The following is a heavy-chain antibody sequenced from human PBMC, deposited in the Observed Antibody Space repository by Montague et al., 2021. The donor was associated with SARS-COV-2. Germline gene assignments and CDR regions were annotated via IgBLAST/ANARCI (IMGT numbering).Heavy chain of an antibody. CDR2: IWYDGSNK. CDR3: AREYDILTGYYFDY. Sequence: FLRLSCAASGFTFSSYGMHWVRQAPGKGLEWVAVIWYDGSNKYYADSVKGRFTISRDNPKNTLYLQMNSLRAEDTAVYYCAREYDILTGYYFDYWGQGTLVTVSS. V-gene: IGHV3-33*01. J-gene: IGHJ4*02. CDR1: GFTFSSYG. D-gene: IGHD3-9*01.